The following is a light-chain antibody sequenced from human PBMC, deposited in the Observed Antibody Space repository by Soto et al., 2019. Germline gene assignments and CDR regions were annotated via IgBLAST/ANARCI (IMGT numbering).Light chain of an antibody. CDR1: SRDVGGYKY. CDR3: CSYAGGYTLV. J-gene: IGLJ2*01. V-gene: IGLV2-11*01. Sequence: QSALTQPRSVSGSPGQSVTISCTGTSRDVGGYKYVSWYQKHPGKAPKLMIYDVSKRPSGVPDRFSGSKSGNTASLTISGLQAEDEADYYCCSYAGGYTLVFGGGTKLTVL. CDR2: DVS.